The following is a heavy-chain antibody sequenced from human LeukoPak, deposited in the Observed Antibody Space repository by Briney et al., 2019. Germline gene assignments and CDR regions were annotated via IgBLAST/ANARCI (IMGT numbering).Heavy chain of an antibody. J-gene: IGHJ1*01. V-gene: IGHV1-69*05. CDR1: GGTFSSYA. D-gene: IGHD2-2*01. CDR2: IIPIFGTT. CDR3: ARGYCSSTSCYLPEYFQH. Sequence: SVKVSCKASGGTFSSYAISWVRQAPGQGLEWMGRIIPIFGTTNYARKFQGRVTITTDESTSTAYMELSSLRSEDTAVFYCARGYCSSTSCYLPEYFQHWGQGTLVTVSS.